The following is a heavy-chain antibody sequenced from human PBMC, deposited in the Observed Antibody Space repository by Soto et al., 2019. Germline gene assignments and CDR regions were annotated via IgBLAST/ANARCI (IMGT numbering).Heavy chain of an antibody. D-gene: IGHD5-12*01. CDR3: ARDYSAPIEMATNYYYYGMDV. CDR2: ISSSSSTI. Sequence: GGSLRLSCAASGFTFSSYSMNWVRQAPGKGLEWVSYISSSSSTIYYADSVKGRFTISRDNAKNSLYLQMNSLRDEDTAVYYCARDYSAPIEMATNYYYYGMDVWGQGTTVTVSS. V-gene: IGHV3-48*02. J-gene: IGHJ6*02. CDR1: GFTFSSYS.